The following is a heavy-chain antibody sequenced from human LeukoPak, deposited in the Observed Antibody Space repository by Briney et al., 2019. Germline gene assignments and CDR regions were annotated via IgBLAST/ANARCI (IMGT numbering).Heavy chain of an antibody. D-gene: IGHD6-25*01. CDR2: TYYGGDT. V-gene: IGHV4-34*01. CDR1: GGSFSGYY. J-gene: IGHJ4*02. Sequence: SETLSLTCAVYGGSFSGYYWSWIRQPPGKGLEWIGNTYYGGDTYYNPSLKSRVTISVDTSKNQFSLELNSVTAADTAVYYCAAAFDYWGQGILVTVSS. CDR3: AAAFDY.